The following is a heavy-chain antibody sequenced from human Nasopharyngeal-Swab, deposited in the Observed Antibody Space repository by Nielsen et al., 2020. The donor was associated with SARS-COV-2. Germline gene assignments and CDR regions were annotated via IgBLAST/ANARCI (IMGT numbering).Heavy chain of an antibody. CDR2: INSDGSST. CDR1: GFTFSSYW. CDR3: AKDSITIFGVVTPPGYYGMDV. J-gene: IGHJ6*02. V-gene: IGHV3-74*01. D-gene: IGHD3-3*01. Sequence: GESLKISCAASGFTFSSYWMHWVRQAPGKGLVWVSRINSDGSSTSYADSVKGRFTISRDNSKNTLYLQMNSLRAEDTAVYYCAKDSITIFGVVTPPGYYGMDVWGQGTTVTVSS.